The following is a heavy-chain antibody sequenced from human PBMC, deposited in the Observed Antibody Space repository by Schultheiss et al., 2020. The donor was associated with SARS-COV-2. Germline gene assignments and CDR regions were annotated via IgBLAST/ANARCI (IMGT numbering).Heavy chain of an antibody. V-gene: IGHV1-46*01. D-gene: IGHD3-16*01. CDR2: INPSGGST. CDR1: GYTFTSYY. Sequence: ASVKVSCKASGYTFTSYYMHWVRQAPGQGLEWMGIINPSGGSTSYAQKFQGRVTMTRNTSISTAYMELSSLRSEDTAVYYCARELRLGELCVFDLWGRGTLVTVSS. CDR3: ARELRLGELCVFDL. J-gene: IGHJ2*01.